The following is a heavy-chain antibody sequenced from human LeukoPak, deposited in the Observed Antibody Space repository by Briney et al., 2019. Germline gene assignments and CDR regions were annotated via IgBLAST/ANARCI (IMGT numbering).Heavy chain of an antibody. CDR2: IYHSGST. CDR1: GYSISSGYY. J-gene: IGHJ5*02. CDR3: ARRIGYSSSWSNWFDP. D-gene: IGHD6-13*01. V-gene: IGHV4-38-2*01. Sequence: SETLSLTCAVSGYSISSGYYWGWIRQPPRKGLEWIGSIYHSGSTYYNPSLKSRVTISVDTSKNQFSLKLSSVTAADTAVYYCARRIGYSSSWSNWFDPWGQGTLVTVSS.